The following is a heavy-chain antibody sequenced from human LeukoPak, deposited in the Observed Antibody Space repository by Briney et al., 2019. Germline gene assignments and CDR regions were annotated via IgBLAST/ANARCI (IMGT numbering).Heavy chain of an antibody. V-gene: IGHV3-7*02. CDR3: AITGGPTATAFDL. Sequence: PGGSLRLSCVASGFIFRNYWMSWVRQAPGKGLDWVANMNHDGGDKNYVDSVKGRFTISRDNAKSSLYLQMNSLRVEDTAVYYCAITGGPTATAFDLWGQGILVTVSS. D-gene: IGHD4-17*01. CDR2: MNHDGGDK. CDR1: GFIFRNYW. J-gene: IGHJ4*02.